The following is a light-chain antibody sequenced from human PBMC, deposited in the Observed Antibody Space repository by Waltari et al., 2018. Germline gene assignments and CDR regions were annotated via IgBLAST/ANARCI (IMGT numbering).Light chain of an antibody. CDR1: QSVSSD. CDR3: QQRNNWPPIT. V-gene: IGKV3-11*01. CDR2: DAS. J-gene: IGKJ5*01. Sequence: EIVLTQSPATLSLSPGERATLSCRASQSVSSDIAWYQHKPGQAPRLLIFDASNRAGGVPARFTGSGSGTDFTLTISSLVPEDFAVYYCQQRNNWPPITFGQGTRLEIK.